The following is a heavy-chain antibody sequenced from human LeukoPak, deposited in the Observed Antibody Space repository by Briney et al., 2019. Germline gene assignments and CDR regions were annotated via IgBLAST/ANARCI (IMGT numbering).Heavy chain of an antibody. CDR3: SKDFVVVPGNVNYFDY. V-gene: IGHV3-23*01. CDR2: KSGSGDNT. Sequence: GGSLRLSCAASGFTFSNYGMSWVRQAPGRGLEWVSGKSGSGDNTYYADSVKGRFTVSRDNFKNTLYVQMKSLRAEDTAVYYCSKDFVVVPGNVNYFDYWGQGTLVTVSS. CDR1: GFTFSNYG. D-gene: IGHD2-21*02. J-gene: IGHJ4*02.